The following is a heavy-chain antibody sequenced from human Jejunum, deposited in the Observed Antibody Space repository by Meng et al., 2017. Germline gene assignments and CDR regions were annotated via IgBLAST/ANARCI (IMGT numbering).Heavy chain of an antibody. J-gene: IGHJ4*02. CDR2: INLDGSET. D-gene: IGHD1-14*01. CDR3: ARDQDGAGPTVDY. Sequence: GHVVEVGGGVVQAGGSLRLSSAAAGFSSSIYWMTWVSQAPGKGLEWVGNINLDGSETYYVDYVKGRFTISRDNAKNSLYLQMNSLRVEDTAVYYCARDQDGAGPTVDYWGQGTLVTVSS. V-gene: IGHV3-7*01. CDR1: GFSSSIYW.